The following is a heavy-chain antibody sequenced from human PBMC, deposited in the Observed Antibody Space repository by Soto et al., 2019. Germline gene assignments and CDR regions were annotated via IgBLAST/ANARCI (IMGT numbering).Heavy chain of an antibody. CDR2: IKQDGSEK. D-gene: IGHD3-3*01. CDR1: GFTFSSYW. CDR3: ARSGVLRFLEWLSLFDY. V-gene: IGHV3-7*01. J-gene: IGHJ4*02. Sequence: GGSLRLSCAASGFTFSSYWMSWVRQAPGKGLEWVANIKQDGSEKYYVDSVKGRFTISRDNAKNSLYLQMNSLRAEDTAVYYCARSGVLRFLEWLSLFDYWGQGTLVTVSS.